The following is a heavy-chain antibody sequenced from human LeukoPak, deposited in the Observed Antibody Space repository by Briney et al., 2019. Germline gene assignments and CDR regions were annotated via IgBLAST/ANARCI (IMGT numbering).Heavy chain of an antibody. D-gene: IGHD6-13*01. J-gene: IGHJ4*02. CDR3: ARGGDLGQLDDY. Sequence: ASVKVSCKASGYTFTSYYINRVRQATGQGLEWMGWMNPNSGNTGYAQKFQGRVTMTRNTSISTAYMELSSLRSEDTAVYYCARGGDLGQLDDYWGQGTLVTVSS. V-gene: IGHV1-8*01. CDR1: GYTFTSYY. CDR2: MNPNSGNT.